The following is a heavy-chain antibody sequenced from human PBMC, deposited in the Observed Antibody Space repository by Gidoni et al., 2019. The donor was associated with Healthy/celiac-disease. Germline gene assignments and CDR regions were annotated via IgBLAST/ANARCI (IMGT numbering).Heavy chain of an antibody. CDR1: GGSISSGGYY. D-gene: IGHD3-10*01. J-gene: IGHJ5*02. Sequence: QVQLQESGPGLVQPSQTLSLTCTVSGGSISSGGYYWSWIRQHPGKGLEWIGYIYDSGSTYYNPSLKSRVTIAVDTSKNQFYLKLSAVTAADTAVYYCAREHYYGSGSYAWFDPWGQGTLVTVSS. CDR2: IYDSGST. CDR3: AREHYYGSGSYAWFDP. V-gene: IGHV4-31*03.